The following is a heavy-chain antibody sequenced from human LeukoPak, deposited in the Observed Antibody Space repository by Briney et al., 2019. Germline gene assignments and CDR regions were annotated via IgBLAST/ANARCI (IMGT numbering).Heavy chain of an antibody. CDR3: ARGADAWYFDL. CDR1: GGSISSGDYY. V-gene: IGHV4-30-4*08. J-gene: IGHJ2*01. CDR2: IYYSGST. Sequence: SRTLSLTCTVSGGSISSGDYYWSWIRQPPGKGLEWIGYIYYSGSTYYNPSLKSRVTISVDTSKNQFSLKLSSVTAADTAVYYCARGADAWYFDLWGRGTLVTVSS.